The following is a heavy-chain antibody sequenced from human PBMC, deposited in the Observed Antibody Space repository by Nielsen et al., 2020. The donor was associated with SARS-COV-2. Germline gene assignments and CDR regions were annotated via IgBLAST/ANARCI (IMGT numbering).Heavy chain of an antibody. Sequence: GESLKISCAASGFTFSSYAMHWVRQAPGKGLEWVAVISYDGSNKYYADSVKGRFTISRDNSKNTLYLQMNSLRAEDTAVYYCAKDPAIHSYLYYYGMDVWGQGTTVTVSS. CDR3: AKDPAIHSYLYYYGMDV. V-gene: IGHV3-30-3*01. D-gene: IGHD5-18*01. J-gene: IGHJ6*02. CDR1: GFTFSSYA. CDR2: ISYDGSNK.